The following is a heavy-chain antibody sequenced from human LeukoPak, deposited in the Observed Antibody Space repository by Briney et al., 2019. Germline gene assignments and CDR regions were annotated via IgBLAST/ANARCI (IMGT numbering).Heavy chain of an antibody. Sequence: GGSLRLSCAASGFTFSSYAMSWVRQAPGKRLEWVSAISGSGGSTYYADSVKGRFTISRDNSKNTLYLQMNSLRAEDTAVYYCAKLYYDFWSGLLPLDYWGQGTLVTVSS. V-gene: IGHV3-23*01. CDR1: GFTFSSYA. CDR2: ISGSGGST. J-gene: IGHJ4*02. D-gene: IGHD3-3*01. CDR3: AKLYYDFWSGLLPLDY.